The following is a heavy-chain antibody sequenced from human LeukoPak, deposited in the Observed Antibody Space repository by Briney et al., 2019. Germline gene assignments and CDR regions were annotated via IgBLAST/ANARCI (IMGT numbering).Heavy chain of an antibody. CDR3: ASHIVGATSDFDY. D-gene: IGHD1-26*01. Sequence: ASVKVSCKASGYTFTGYYMHWVRQAPGQGLEWVGWINPNSGGTNYAQKFQGRVTMTRDTSISTAYMELSRLRSDDTAVYYCASHIVGATSDFDYWGQGTLVTVSS. CDR1: GYTFTGYY. V-gene: IGHV1-2*02. CDR2: INPNSGGT. J-gene: IGHJ4*02.